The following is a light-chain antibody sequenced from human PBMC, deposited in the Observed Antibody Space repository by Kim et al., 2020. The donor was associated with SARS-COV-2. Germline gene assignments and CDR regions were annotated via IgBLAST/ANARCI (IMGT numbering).Light chain of an antibody. CDR3: SSYTRISTNYV. CDR1: SSDVGSYNY. Sequence: QSITISCTGTSSDVGSYNYVSWYQQHPGKAPKLMIYAVSNRPSGVSNRFSGSKSGNTASLTISGLQAEDEADYYCSSYTRISTNYVFGTGTKVTVL. CDR2: AVS. V-gene: IGLV2-14*03. J-gene: IGLJ1*01.